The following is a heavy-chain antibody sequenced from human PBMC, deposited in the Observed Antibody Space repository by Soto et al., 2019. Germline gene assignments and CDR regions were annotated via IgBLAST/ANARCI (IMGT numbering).Heavy chain of an antibody. CDR1: GFSFSGYN. CDR3: ARVVYFDRSAEGL. D-gene: IGHD3-22*01. V-gene: IGHV3-21*01. J-gene: IGHJ3*01. CDR2: ISGDSNYI. Sequence: PGGSLSLSWATSGFSFSGYNMNWVRQAPGKGLEWVSSISGDSNYIYYADSVQGRFAISRDNAKNSVYLQMNSLRADDTAVYYCARVVYFDRSAEGLWGQGTMLIVSS.